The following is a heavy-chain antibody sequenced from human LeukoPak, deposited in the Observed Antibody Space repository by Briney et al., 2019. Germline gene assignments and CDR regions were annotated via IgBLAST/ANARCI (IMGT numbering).Heavy chain of an antibody. CDR1: GGSMSSNY. J-gene: IGHJ5*02. CDR2: IYNSGTIYYSGST. CDR3: ARERAKGYCSSTSCLNWFDP. Sequence: SETLSLTCTVSGGSMSSNYWSWIRQPPGKGLEWIGYIYNSGTIYYSGSTNYNPSLKSRVTISVDTSKNQFSLKLSSVTAADTAVYYCARERAKGYCSSTSCLNWFDPWGQGTLVTVSS. V-gene: IGHV4-59*12. D-gene: IGHD2-2*01.